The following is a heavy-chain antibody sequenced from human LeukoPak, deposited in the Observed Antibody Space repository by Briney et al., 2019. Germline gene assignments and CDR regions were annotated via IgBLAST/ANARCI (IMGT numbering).Heavy chain of an antibody. V-gene: IGHV1-2*02. Sequence: ASVRVSCKASGYTLTGHHMHWVRQAPGQGLEWMGWINPDNGGTRSAQQFQGRFTMTRDTSITTVYMDLSGLASDDTAVYYCARHNSTFLDSWGQGTLVSVSS. CDR3: ARHNSTFLDS. CDR2: INPDNGGT. D-gene: IGHD2/OR15-2a*01. CDR1: GYTLTGHH. J-gene: IGHJ4*02.